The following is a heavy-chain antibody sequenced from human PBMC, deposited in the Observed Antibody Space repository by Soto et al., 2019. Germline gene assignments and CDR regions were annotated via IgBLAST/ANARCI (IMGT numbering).Heavy chain of an antibody. V-gene: IGHV1-69*13. CDR1: GGTFSSYA. CDR2: IIPIFGTA. D-gene: IGHD2-2*01. CDR3: ARNIVLVPAAMPVDYYYYYYGMDV. J-gene: IGHJ6*02. Sequence: SVKVSCKASGGTFSSYAISWVRQAPGQGLEWMGGIIPIFGTANYAQKFQGRVTITADESTSTAYMELSSLRSEDTAVYYCARNIVLVPAAMPVDYYYYYYGMDVWGQGTTVTVSS.